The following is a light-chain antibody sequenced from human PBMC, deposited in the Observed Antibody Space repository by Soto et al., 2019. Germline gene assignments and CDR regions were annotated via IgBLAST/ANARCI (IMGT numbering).Light chain of an antibody. Sequence: EIVMTQSPATLSVSPGERATLSCRASQSVNIYLAWYQQKPGQAPRLLIYGASTRATGIPARFSGSGSGTEFTLTISSLQAEDVAVYYCQQYYSTPWTFGQGTKVDIK. CDR1: QSVNIY. V-gene: IGKV3-15*01. J-gene: IGKJ1*01. CDR3: QQYYSTPWT. CDR2: GAS.